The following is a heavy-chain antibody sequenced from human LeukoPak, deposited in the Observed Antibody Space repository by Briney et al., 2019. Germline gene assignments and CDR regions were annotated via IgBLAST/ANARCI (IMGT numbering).Heavy chain of an antibody. V-gene: IGHV1-2*02. D-gene: IGHD3-22*01. CDR1: GYTFTGYY. J-gene: IGHJ3*02. CDR2: INPNSGGT. Sequence: ASVKVSCKASGYTFTGYYMHWVRQAPGQGLGWMGWINPNSGGTNYAQKFQGRVTMTRDTSISTAYMELSRLRSDDTAVYYCARAMYYYDSSGYYFLDALDIWGQGTMVTVSS. CDR3: ARAMYYYDSSGYYFLDALDI.